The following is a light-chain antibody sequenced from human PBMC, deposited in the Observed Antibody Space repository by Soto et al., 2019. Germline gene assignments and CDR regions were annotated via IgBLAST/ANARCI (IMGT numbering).Light chain of an antibody. CDR2: ATS. J-gene: IGKJ1*01. V-gene: IGKV1-39*01. Sequence: DIQMTQSPSSLSASVGDGATITCRASQRISTYLNWYQQKPGKAPKLLIFATSNLQSGVPSRFSGSGSGTEFTLTISSLQLEDFATYSCQHSTLSPWTFGQGTKVDI. CDR1: QRISTY. CDR3: QHSTLSPWT.